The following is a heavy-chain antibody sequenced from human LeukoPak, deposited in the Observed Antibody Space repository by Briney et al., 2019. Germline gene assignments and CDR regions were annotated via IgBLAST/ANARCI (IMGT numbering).Heavy chain of an antibody. CDR3: ARDSDGGGGNWFDP. CDR1: GFTFSSYG. J-gene: IGHJ5*02. Sequence: GGSLRLSCAASGFTFSSYGMHWVRQAPGKGLEWVAVIWYDGSNKYYADSVKGRFTISRDNSKNTLYLQMNSLRAEDTAVYYCARDSDGGGGNWFDPWGQGTLVTVSS. CDR2: IWYDGSNK. V-gene: IGHV3-33*01. D-gene: IGHD3-10*01.